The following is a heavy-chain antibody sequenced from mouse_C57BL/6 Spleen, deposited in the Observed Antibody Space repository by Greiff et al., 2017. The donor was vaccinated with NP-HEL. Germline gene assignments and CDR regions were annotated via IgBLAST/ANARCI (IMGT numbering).Heavy chain of an antibody. J-gene: IGHJ4*01. V-gene: IGHV1-42*01. Sequence: EVQLQQSGPELVKPGASVKISCKASGYSFTGYYMNWVKQSPEKSLEWIGEINPSTGVTTYNQKFKAKATLTVDKSSSTAYMQLKSLTSEDSAVYYCARKGTGYAMDYWGQGTSVTVSS. CDR2: INPSTGVT. D-gene: IGHD4-1*01. CDR1: GYSFTGYY. CDR3: ARKGTGYAMDY.